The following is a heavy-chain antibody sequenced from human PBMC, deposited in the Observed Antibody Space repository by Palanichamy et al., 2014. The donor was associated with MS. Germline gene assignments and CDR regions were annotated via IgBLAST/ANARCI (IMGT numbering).Heavy chain of an antibody. D-gene: IGHD3-16*01. Sequence: EVQLVESGGGLIQPGGSLRLSCIASGFTVSSTSMNWVRQAPGKGLEWVSVIYGADNTYYADSVKGRFIIFRDNSKNTLYLQMNSLRVEDTAVYHCVREKESAFYPHDAFDLWGQGTIVTVSS. J-gene: IGHJ3*01. V-gene: IGHV3-53*01. CDR2: IYGADNT. CDR1: GFTVSSTS. CDR3: VREKESAFYPHDAFDL.